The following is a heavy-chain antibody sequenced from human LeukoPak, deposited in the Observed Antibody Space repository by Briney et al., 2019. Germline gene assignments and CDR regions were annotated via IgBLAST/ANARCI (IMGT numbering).Heavy chain of an antibody. D-gene: IGHD3-9*01. CDR1: GFTFNTYP. Sequence: PGRSLRLSCEASGFTFNTYPMHWVRQAPDEGLEWVAMISYHGSDEYYADSVKGRFTISRDNSKNTLYLQMNNPRVEDTAMYYCARVHDTSGYYHFFDSWGQGTLVTVSS. J-gene: IGHJ4*02. CDR2: ISYHGSDE. CDR3: ARVHDTSGYYHFFDS. V-gene: IGHV3-30*04.